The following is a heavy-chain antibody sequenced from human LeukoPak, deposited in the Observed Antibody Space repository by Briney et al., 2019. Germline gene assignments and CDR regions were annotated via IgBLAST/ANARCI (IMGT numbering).Heavy chain of an antibody. J-gene: IGHJ4*02. D-gene: IGHD3-22*01. CDR1: GFTFSSYS. CDR2: ISSSSSYI. CDR3: TRYYYHDSGYRVPFDY. V-gene: IGHV3-21*04. Sequence: GGSLRLSCAASGFTFSSYSMNWVRQAPGKGLEWVSSISSSSSYIYYADSVKGRFTISRDNAKNSLYLQMNSLRAEDTALYYCTRYYYHDSGYRVPFDYWGQGTLVTVSS.